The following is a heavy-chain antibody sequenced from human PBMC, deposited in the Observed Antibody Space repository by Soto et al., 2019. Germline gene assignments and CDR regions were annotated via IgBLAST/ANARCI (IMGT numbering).Heavy chain of an antibody. J-gene: IGHJ3*02. V-gene: IGHV1-18*01. Sequence: ASVKVSCKASGYSFSNYGITWVRQAPGQGLEWMGWISPYNAYANYAQSLQGRVTMTADTSASIAYMELRSLRSDDTAVYYCARWYCCSTSCRANAFDIWGQGTMVPVSS. CDR1: GYSFSNYG. D-gene: IGHD2-2*01. CDR2: ISPYNAYA. CDR3: ARWYCCSTSCRANAFDI.